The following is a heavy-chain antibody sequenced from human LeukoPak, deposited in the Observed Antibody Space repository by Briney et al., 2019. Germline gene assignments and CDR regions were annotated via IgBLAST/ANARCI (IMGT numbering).Heavy chain of an antibody. D-gene: IGHD3-22*01. CDR3: AKNRADSASITMIVVDAFDI. CDR2: ISGSGGST. J-gene: IGHJ3*02. Sequence: GGSLRLSCEASGFTFSSYAMSWVRQAPGKGLEWVSAISGSGGSTYYADSVKGRFTISRDNSKNTLYLQMNSLRAEDTAVYYCAKNRADSASITMIVVDAFDIWGQGTMVTVSS. V-gene: IGHV3-23*01. CDR1: GFTFSSYA.